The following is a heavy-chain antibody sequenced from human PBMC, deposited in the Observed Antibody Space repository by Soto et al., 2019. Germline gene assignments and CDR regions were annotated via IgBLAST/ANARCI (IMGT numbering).Heavy chain of an antibody. CDR1: GGTFSSYA. D-gene: IGHD2-15*01. CDR2: IIRIFGTA. J-gene: IGHJ6*02. Sequence: QVQLVQSGAEVKKPGSSVKVSCKASGGTFSSYAISWVRQAPGQGLEWRGGIIRIFGTANYAQKFQGRVTITADESTSTAYMEPSSLRSEDTAVYYCAYSPYYYYGMDVWGQGTTVTVSS. V-gene: IGHV1-69*12. CDR3: AYSPYYYYGMDV.